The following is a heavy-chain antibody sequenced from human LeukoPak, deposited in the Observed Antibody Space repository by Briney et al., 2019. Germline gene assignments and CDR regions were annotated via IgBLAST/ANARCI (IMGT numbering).Heavy chain of an antibody. Sequence: PGGSLRLSCAASGFTFSSYGMHWVRQAPGKGLEWVAFIRYDGSNKYYADSVKGRFTISRDNSKNTLYLQMNSLRAEDTAVYYCAKAVHGIVRLYPYYYYMDVWGKGTTVTISS. CDR2: IRYDGSNK. CDR1: GFTFSSYG. CDR3: AKAVHGIVRLYPYYYYMDV. J-gene: IGHJ6*03. V-gene: IGHV3-30*02. D-gene: IGHD3-22*01.